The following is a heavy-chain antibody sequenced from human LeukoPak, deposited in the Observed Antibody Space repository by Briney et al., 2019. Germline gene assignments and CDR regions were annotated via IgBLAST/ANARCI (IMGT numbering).Heavy chain of an antibody. J-gene: IGHJ3*02. CDR2: ISSSSSYI. CDR1: GFTFSSYS. V-gene: IGHV3-21*01. CDR3: ARATTYPAGDAFDI. D-gene: IGHD1-7*01. Sequence: KTGGSLRLYCAASGFTFSSYSMNWVRQAPGKGLEWVSSISSSSSYIYYADSVKGRFTISRDNAKNSLYLQMNSLRAEDTAVYYCARATTYPAGDAFDIWGQGTMVTVSS.